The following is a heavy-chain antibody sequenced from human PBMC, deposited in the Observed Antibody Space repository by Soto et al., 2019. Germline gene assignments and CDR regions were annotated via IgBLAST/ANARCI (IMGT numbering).Heavy chain of an antibody. CDR3: ARGGRRRVLGVVIIPPRFDP. CDR1: GGSFSGYY. J-gene: IGHJ5*02. D-gene: IGHD3-3*01. CDR2: INHSGST. V-gene: IGHV4-34*01. Sequence: QVQLQQWGAGLLKPSETLSLTCAVYGGSFSGYYWSWIRQPPGKGLEWIGEINHSGSTNYNPSLKSRVTISVDTSKNQFSLELSSVSAADTAVYYCARGGRRRVLGVVIIPPRFDPWGQGTLVTVSS.